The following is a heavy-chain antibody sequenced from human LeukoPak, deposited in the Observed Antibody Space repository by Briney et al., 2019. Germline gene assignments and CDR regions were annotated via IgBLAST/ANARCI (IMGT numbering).Heavy chain of an antibody. J-gene: IGHJ6*03. V-gene: IGHV4-59*01. CDR1: GGSISSYY. Sequence: PSETLSLTCTVSGGSISSYYWSWIRQPPGKGLEWIGYNYYSGSTNYNPSLKSRVTISVDTSKNQFSLKLSSVTAADTAVYYCARAEGGYGDYYYYYYYMDVWGKGTTVTVSS. D-gene: IGHD5-18*01. CDR2: NYYSGST. CDR3: ARAEGGYGDYYYYYYYMDV.